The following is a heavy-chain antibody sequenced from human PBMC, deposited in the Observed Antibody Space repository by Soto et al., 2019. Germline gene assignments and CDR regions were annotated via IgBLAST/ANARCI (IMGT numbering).Heavy chain of an antibody. Sequence: GGSLRLSCAASGFTVSSNYMSWVRQAPGKGLEWVSVIYSGGSTYYADSVKGRFTISRDNSKNTLYLQMNSLRAEDTAVYYCARDRARGYCSGGSCPRGSYYYYGMDVWGQGTTVTVSS. CDR3: ARDRARGYCSGGSCPRGSYYYYGMDV. V-gene: IGHV3-53*01. D-gene: IGHD2-15*01. J-gene: IGHJ6*02. CDR1: GFTVSSNY. CDR2: IYSGGST.